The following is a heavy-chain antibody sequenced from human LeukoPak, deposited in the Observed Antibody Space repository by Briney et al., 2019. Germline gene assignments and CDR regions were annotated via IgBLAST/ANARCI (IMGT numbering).Heavy chain of an antibody. V-gene: IGHV3-48*04. CDR1: GFTFSAYS. J-gene: IGHJ3*01. CDR3: ARGFRAFDF. Sequence: PGGSLRLSCAASGFTFSAYSMNWVRQAPGKGLDWVSYISSRSFTIYYADSVKGRFTISRDNTKNSLYLQMNSLRAEDTAVYYCARGFRAFDFWAQGTVVTVSS. CDR2: ISSRSFTI.